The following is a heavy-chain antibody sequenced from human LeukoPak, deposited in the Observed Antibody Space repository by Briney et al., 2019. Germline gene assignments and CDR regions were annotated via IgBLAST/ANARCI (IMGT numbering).Heavy chain of an antibody. Sequence: GGSLRPSCAASGFTFSSYAMSWVRQAPGKGLEWVANIKQDGSEKYYVDSVKGRFTISRDNSKNTLYLQMNSLRAEDTAVYYCAKVLGGFGELYQYWGQGTLVTVSS. CDR1: GFTFSSYA. J-gene: IGHJ4*02. CDR2: IKQDGSEK. CDR3: AKVLGGFGELYQY. V-gene: IGHV3-7*03. D-gene: IGHD3-10*01.